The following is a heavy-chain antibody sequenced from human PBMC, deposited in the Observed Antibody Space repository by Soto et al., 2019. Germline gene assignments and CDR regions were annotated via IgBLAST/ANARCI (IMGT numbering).Heavy chain of an antibody. CDR2: IYYSGST. D-gene: IGHD3-9*01. V-gene: IGHV4-30-4*08. Sequence: SETLSLTCTVSGGSISSGDYYWSWIRQPPGKGLEWIGYIYYSGSTNYNPSLKSRVTISVDTSKNQFYLKLSSVTAADTAVYYCASTYDIFTGYYLSWGQGTLVTVSS. CDR3: ASTYDIFTGYYLS. CDR1: GGSISSGDYY. J-gene: IGHJ4*02.